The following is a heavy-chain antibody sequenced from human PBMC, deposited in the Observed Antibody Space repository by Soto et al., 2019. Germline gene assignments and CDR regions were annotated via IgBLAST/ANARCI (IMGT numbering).Heavy chain of an antibody. Sequence: QVQLVQSGAEVKKPGSSVKVSCKASVGTFGRYGISWVRQAPGQGLEWMGGIIPTVGTVKYAQKFQGRVTISADESTTTAYMELSSLTSEDTALYYCARPTGHTSSHYACDYWGQGTLVTVSP. CDR3: ARPTGHTSSHYACDY. CDR2: IIPTVGTV. D-gene: IGHD3-22*01. V-gene: IGHV1-69*12. CDR1: VGTFGRYG. J-gene: IGHJ4*02.